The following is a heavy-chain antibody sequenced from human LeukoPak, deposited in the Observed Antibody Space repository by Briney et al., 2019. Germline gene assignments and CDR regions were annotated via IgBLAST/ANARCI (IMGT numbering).Heavy chain of an antibody. CDR2: ISTSTLTI. V-gene: IGHV3-48*02. D-gene: IGHD3-22*01. CDR1: GFTFSSHD. Sequence: GGSLRLSCAASGFTFSSHDMNWVRQAPGKGLEWVSYISTSTLTIYYADSVKGRFTISRDNAKNSLYLQMNSLRDEDTAVYYCARKAYDSSAYYSFDYWGQGTLVTVSS. CDR3: ARKAYDSSAYYSFDY. J-gene: IGHJ4*02.